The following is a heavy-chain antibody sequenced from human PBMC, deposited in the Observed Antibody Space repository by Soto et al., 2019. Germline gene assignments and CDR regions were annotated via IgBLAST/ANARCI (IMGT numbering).Heavy chain of an antibody. V-gene: IGHV5-51*01. D-gene: IGHD6-13*01. J-gene: IGHJ4*02. CDR3: ARRIAAVEYFDY. CDR1: GYSFTSYW. CDR2: IYPDDSDT. Sequence: GESLKISCKGSGYSFTSYWINWVRQMPGKGLEWMGIIYPDDSDTRYSPSFQGQVTISVDKSISTAYLQWNSLKASDTAMYYCARRIAAVEYFDYWAQGTLVTVSS.